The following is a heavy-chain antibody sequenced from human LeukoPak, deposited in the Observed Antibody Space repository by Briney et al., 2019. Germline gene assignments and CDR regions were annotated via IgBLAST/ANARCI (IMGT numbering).Heavy chain of an antibody. V-gene: IGHV3-23*01. D-gene: IGHD3-22*01. Sequence: PGGSLRLSCAASGFSFSDYAMSWVRQAPGKGLEWVSGFSESFSGSGGKTHSADSVKGRFTISRDNSKKMLYLQMNSLRGDDTAVYYCAKSSSGYLDPFDYWGQGTLVTVSS. CDR3: AKSSSGYLDPFDY. J-gene: IGHJ4*02. CDR1: GFSFSDYA. CDR2: FSESFSGSGGKT.